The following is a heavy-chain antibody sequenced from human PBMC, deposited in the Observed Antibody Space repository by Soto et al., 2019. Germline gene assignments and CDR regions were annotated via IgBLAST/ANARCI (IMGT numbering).Heavy chain of an antibody. V-gene: IGHV4-59*01. CDR1: GGSISSYY. D-gene: IGHD2-2*01. Sequence: SETLSLTCTVSGGSISSYYWSWIRQPPGKGLEWIGYIYYSGSTNYNPSLKSRVTISVDTSKNQVSLKLSSVTAADTAVYYCARDQTYCISTSCYYLLDGMDVWGQGTTVTVSS. J-gene: IGHJ6*02. CDR3: ARDQTYCISTSCYYLLDGMDV. CDR2: IYYSGST.